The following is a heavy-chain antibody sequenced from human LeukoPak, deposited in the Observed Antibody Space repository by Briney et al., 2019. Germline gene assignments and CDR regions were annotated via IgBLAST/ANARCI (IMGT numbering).Heavy chain of an antibody. D-gene: IGHD1-20*01. J-gene: IGHJ4*02. CDR2: ISGSGGST. CDR3: AKDITVPGY. V-gene: IGHV3-23*01. Sequence: GGSLRLSCVASGFTFSSYAMSWVRPAPGEGLEWVSAISGSGGSTYYADSVKGRFTISRDNSNNTLYLQMNSLRAEDTAVYYGAKDITVPGYWGQGTLVTVSS. CDR1: GFTFSSYA.